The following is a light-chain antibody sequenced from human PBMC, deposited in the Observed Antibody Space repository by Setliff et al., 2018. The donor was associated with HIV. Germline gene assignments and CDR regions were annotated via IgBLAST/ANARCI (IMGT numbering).Light chain of an antibody. CDR2: EVS. J-gene: IGLJ1*01. Sequence: QSALTQPASVSGSPGQSITISCTGTSSDVGGCNYVSWYQQHPGRAPKLMIYEVSKRPSGVPNRFSGSKSGNTAPLTISGLQAEDEADYYCSSYTSSSTLVFGSGTKVTVL. CDR1: SSDVGGCNY. V-gene: IGLV2-14*01. CDR3: SSYTSSSTLV.